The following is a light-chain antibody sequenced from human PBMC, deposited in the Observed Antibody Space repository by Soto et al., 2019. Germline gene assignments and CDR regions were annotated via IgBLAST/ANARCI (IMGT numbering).Light chain of an antibody. V-gene: IGKV1-27*01. J-gene: IGKJ3*01. CDR1: QAISIY. Sequence: DIQMTQSPSSLSASVGDRVTITCRASQAISIYLAWYQQKPGKVPELLIYAATTLQSGVPSRFSGSGSGTEFTLTISSLQPEDVATYSCQKYNSAPLSFGPGTKVDI. CDR2: AAT. CDR3: QKYNSAPLS.